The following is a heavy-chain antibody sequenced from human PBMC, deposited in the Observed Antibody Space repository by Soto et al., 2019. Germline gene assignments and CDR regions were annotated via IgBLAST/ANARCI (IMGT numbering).Heavy chain of an antibody. D-gene: IGHD6-19*01. Sequence: SVKVSCKASGGTFSSYAISWVRQAPGQGLEWMGGIIPIFGTANYAQKFQGRVTITADESTSTAYMELSSLRSEDTAVYYCAILDRKNSSYYFHYRGQGTLVTVSS. J-gene: IGHJ4*02. V-gene: IGHV1-69*13. CDR1: GGTFSSYA. CDR2: IIPIFGTA. CDR3: AILDRKNSSYYFHY.